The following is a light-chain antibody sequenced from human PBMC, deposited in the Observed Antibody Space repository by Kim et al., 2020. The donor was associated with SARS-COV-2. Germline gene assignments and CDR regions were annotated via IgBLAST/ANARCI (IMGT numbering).Light chain of an antibody. J-gene: IGLJ1*01. CDR2: DNT. V-gene: IGLV1-40*01. CDR3: QSYNSSLSGYV. Sequence: TLTCTGSSCNIGAGFDVNWYQKLTGTATKLIIFDNTNRPSGVPDRFSGSKSGTSASLTITGLQAEDEADYYCQSYNSSLSGYVFGTGTKVTVL. CDR1: SCNIGAGFD.